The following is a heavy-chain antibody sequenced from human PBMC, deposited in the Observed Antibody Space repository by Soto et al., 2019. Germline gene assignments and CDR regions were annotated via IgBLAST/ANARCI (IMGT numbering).Heavy chain of an antibody. CDR1: GYTFTIYY. D-gene: IGHD6-6*01. CDR2: IDPVSGDT. J-gene: IGHJ4*02. CDR3: ARGGYSTSSSLYY. Sequence: ASVKVSCKASGYTFTIYYMHWVRQAPGQGLEWMGIIDPVSGDTSYAQKFQGTVTMTRDTSTSTVFMELSSLRSEDTALYYCARGGYSTSSSLYYWGQGTLVTVSS. V-gene: IGHV1-46*01.